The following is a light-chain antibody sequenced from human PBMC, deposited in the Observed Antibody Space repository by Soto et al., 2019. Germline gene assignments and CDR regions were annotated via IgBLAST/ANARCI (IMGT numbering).Light chain of an antibody. V-gene: IGLV2-11*01. J-gene: IGLJ2*01. CDR3: CSYAGRYIVV. CDR2: DVS. Sequence: QSALTQPRSVSGSPGQAVTISCTGTSSDVGGYDYVSWYQHQPGKAPKVIIYDVSKRPSGVPDRFSGSKSGNTASLTISGLQTEDESDYYCCSYAGRYIVVFGGGTKVTVL. CDR1: SSDVGGYDY.